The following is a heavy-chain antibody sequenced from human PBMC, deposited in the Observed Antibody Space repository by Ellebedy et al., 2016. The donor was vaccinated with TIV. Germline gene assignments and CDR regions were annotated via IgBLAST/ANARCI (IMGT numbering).Heavy chain of an antibody. D-gene: IGHD3-10*01. CDR3: ASLGYYGSGKGY. V-gene: IGHV4-30-2*01. Sequence: MPSETLSLTCAVSGGSISSGGYSWSWIRQPPGKGLEWIGYIYHSGSTYYNPSLKSRVTISVDTSKNQFSLKLSSVTAADTAVYYCASLGYYGSGKGYWGQGTLVTVSS. CDR2: IYHSGST. CDR1: GGSISSGGYS. J-gene: IGHJ4*02.